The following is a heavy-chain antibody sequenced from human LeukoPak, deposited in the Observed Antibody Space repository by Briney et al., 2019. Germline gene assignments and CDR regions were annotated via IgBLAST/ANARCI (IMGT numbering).Heavy chain of an antibody. Sequence: GRSLRLSCAASGFTFSSYAMHWVRQAPGKGLEWVAVISYDGSNKYYADSVKGRFTISRDNSKNTLYLQMNSLRAEDTAVYYCARGSQYSYGRFDYWGQGTLVTVSS. CDR2: ISYDGSNK. J-gene: IGHJ4*02. CDR3: ARGSQYSYGRFDY. V-gene: IGHV3-30*04. D-gene: IGHD5-18*01. CDR1: GFTFSSYA.